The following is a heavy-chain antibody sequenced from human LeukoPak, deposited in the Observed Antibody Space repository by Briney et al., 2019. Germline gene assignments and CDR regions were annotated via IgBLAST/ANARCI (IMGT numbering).Heavy chain of an antibody. CDR1: GGSISSYYW. V-gene: IGHV2-70*16. Sequence: TLSLTCTVSGGSISSYYWSWIRQPPGKALEWLARIDWDDDKFYNTSLKTRLTISKDTSKNQVVLTLTNMDPVDTATYYCARIVSANCYGDYWGQGTLVTVSS. CDR2: IDWDDDK. CDR3: ARIVSANCYGDY. D-gene: IGHD2-2*01. J-gene: IGHJ4*02.